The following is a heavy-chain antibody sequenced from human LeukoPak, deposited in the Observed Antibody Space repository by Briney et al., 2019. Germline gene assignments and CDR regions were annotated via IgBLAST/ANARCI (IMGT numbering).Heavy chain of an antibody. V-gene: IGHV4-39*07. J-gene: IGHJ5*02. CDR1: GGSISSSSYY. CDR3: ARARIGWKYNWFDP. D-gene: IGHD1-26*01. CDR2: IYYSGST. Sequence: SETLSPTCTVSGGSISSSSYYWGWIRQPPGKGLEWIGSIYYSGSTNYNPSLKSRVTISVDTSKNQFSLKLSSVTAADTAVYYCARARIGWKYNWFDPWGQGTLVTVSS.